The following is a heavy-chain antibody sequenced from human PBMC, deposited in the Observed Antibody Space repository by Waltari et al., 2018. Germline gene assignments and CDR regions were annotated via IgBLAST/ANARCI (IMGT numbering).Heavy chain of an antibody. CDR3: ARDRGRGLYLDS. Sequence: QLQLQQSGPGLVTPSESLFLSRAVSGDSVLNNYWWSWVRQPPGKGLEWIGQIYVTVKTNYNPSLESRVTVSMDTSNNQFSLRVTSPTAADTAVYFCARDRGRGLYLDSWGQGTLVTVS. D-gene: IGHD1-26*01. CDR1: GDSVLNNYW. CDR2: IYVTVKT. J-gene: IGHJ4*02. V-gene: IGHV4-4*02.